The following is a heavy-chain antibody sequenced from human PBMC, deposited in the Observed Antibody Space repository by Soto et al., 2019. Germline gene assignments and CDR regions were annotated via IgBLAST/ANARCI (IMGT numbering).Heavy chain of an antibody. CDR2: IYSGGST. CDR1: GGSISSYY. J-gene: IGHJ4*02. Sequence: QVQLQESGPGLVKPSETLSLTCTVSGGSISSYYWSWIRQPAGKGLEWIGRIYSGGSTNYNPSLKSRVTLAVDASKNQCSLKLTSVTAADTAVYYCAGGSGGFGEFSLAYWGQGTLVTVSS. D-gene: IGHD3-10*01. CDR3: AGGSGGFGEFSLAY. V-gene: IGHV4-4*07.